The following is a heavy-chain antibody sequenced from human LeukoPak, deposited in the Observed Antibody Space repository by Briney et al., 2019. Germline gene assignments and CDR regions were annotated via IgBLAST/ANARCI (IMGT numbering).Heavy chain of an antibody. J-gene: IGHJ5*02. Sequence: SETLSLTCTVSGGSISSYYWSWIRQPPGKGLEWIGYIYYSGSTNYNPSPKSRVTISVDTSKNQFSLKLSSVTAADTAVYYCARDRFGITGTTRWFDPWGQGTLVTVSS. D-gene: IGHD1/OR15-1a*01. CDR2: IYYSGST. CDR3: ARDRFGITGTTRWFDP. CDR1: GGSISSYY. V-gene: IGHV4-59*01.